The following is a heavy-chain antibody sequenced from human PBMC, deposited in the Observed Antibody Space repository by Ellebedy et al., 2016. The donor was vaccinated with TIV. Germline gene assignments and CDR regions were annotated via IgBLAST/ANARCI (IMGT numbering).Heavy chain of an antibody. CDR2: INHSGST. J-gene: IGHJ5*02. V-gene: IGHV4-34*01. CDR1: GGSFSGYY. D-gene: IGHD3-10*01. Sequence: MPSETLSLTCAVYGGSFSGYYWSWIRQPPGKGLEWIGEINHSGSTNYNPSLKSRVTISVDTSKNQFSLKLSSVTAAETAVYYCARRRGSRHYYGSGSQPKRWFDPWGQGTLVTVSS. CDR3: ARRRGSRHYYGSGSQPKRWFDP.